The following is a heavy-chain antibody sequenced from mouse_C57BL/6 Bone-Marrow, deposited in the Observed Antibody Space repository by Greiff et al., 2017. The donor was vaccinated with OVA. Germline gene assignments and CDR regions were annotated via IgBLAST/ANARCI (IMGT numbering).Heavy chain of an antibody. V-gene: IGHV1-80*01. J-gene: IGHJ3*01. Sequence: QVQLKESGAELVKPGASVKISCKASGYAFSSYWMNWVKQRPGKGLEWIGQIYPGDGDTNYNGKFKGKATLTADKSSSTAYMQLSSLTSEDSAVYFCARGDYYGSSDGFAYWGQGTLVTVSA. CDR2: IYPGDGDT. CDR1: GYAFSSYW. D-gene: IGHD1-1*01. CDR3: ARGDYYGSSDGFAY.